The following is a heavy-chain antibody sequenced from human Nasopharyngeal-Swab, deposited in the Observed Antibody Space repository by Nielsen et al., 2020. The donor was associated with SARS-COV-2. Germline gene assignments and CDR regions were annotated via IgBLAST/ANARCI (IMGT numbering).Heavy chain of an antibody. V-gene: IGHV3-7*01. J-gene: IGHJ2*01. CDR2: IKQDGSET. Sequence: GGSLRLSCAASGFTFSSYGMHWVRQAPGKGLEWVANIKQDGSETYYVDSVKGRFTISRDNAKNSLYLQMNSLRADDTAVYYCARLSGSSWDFDLWGRGTLVTVSS. D-gene: IGHD6-13*01. CDR1: GFTFSSYG. CDR3: ARLSGSSWDFDL.